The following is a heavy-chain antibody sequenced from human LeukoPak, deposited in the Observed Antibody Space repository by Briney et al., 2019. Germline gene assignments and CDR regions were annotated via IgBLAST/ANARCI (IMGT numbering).Heavy chain of an antibody. J-gene: IGHJ5*02. CDR2: IWYDGRNK. Sequence: GGSLRLSCAASGFTFSSYGMHWVRQAPGKGLEWVAVIWYDGRNKFYADSLKGRFTISRDNSKNTLYLQMNSLRAEDTAVYYCSRESGPYCPFGHWGQGTLVAVTS. V-gene: IGHV3-33*01. CDR1: GFTFSSYG. D-gene: IGHD1-26*01. CDR3: SRESGPYCPFGH.